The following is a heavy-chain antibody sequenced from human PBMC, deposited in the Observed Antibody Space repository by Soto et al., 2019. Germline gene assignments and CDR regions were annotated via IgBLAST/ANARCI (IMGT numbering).Heavy chain of an antibody. J-gene: IGHJ4*02. D-gene: IGHD3-10*01. Sequence: EVQLLESGGGLVQPGGSLRLSCVASGFTFSSYAMSWVRQAPGKGLEWVSGISGSGGNTYYPDSVKGRFTISRDNSKNTLFLPMSSLRAEDTAVYYCAKDLLHRSGSYGNYFDYWGQGTLVTVSS. CDR3: AKDLLHRSGSYGNYFDY. CDR2: ISGSGGNT. V-gene: IGHV3-23*01. CDR1: GFTFSSYA.